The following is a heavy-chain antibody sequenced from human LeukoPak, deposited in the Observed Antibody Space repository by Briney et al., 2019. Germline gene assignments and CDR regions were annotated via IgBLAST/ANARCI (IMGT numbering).Heavy chain of an antibody. Sequence: SETLSLTCTASDGSISSSSYYWGWIRQPPGKGLEWIGTIYYSGRTFYNPSLKSRVTISVDTSKNQFSLKLSSVTAADTAVYYCARVSKVPAAPYNWFDPWGQGTLVTVSS. J-gene: IGHJ5*02. V-gene: IGHV4-39*07. D-gene: IGHD2-2*01. CDR1: DGSISSSSYY. CDR3: ARVSKVPAAPYNWFDP. CDR2: IYYSGRT.